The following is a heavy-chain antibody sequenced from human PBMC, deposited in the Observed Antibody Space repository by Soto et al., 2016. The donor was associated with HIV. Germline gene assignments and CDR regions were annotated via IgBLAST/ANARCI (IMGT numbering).Heavy chain of an antibody. Sequence: QVQLVQSGAEVKKPGASVKVSCRTSGYTFTDYSIHWVRQAPGHGLEWVGRVNPISGGTHYSQTFQGRVTMTRDTSISTVYMELSGLNSGDTALYFCAKNWQDYSSSRDAFDIWGQGTMVTVSS. J-gene: IGHJ3*02. CDR2: VNPISGGT. V-gene: IGHV1-2*02. CDR3: AKNWQDYSSSRDAFDI. D-gene: IGHD6-13*01. CDR1: GYTFTDYS.